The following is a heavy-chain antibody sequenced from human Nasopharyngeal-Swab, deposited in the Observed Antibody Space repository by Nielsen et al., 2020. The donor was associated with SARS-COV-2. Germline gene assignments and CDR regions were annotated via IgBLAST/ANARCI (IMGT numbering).Heavy chain of an antibody. CDR1: GFTFSSYA. CDR3: ARDPRPYSSSWYYFDY. D-gene: IGHD6-13*01. V-gene: IGHV3-30*04. J-gene: IGHJ4*02. Sequence: GESLKISCAASGFTFSSYAMHWVRPAPGKGLEWVAVISYDGSNKYYADSVKGRFTISRDNSKNTLYLQMNSLRAEDTAVYYCARDPRPYSSSWYYFDYWGQGTLVTVSS. CDR2: ISYDGSNK.